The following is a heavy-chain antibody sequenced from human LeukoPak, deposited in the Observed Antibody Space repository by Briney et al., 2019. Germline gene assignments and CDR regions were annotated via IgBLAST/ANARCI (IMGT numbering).Heavy chain of an antibody. Sequence: VKVSCKASGGTFSSYAISWVRQAPGQGLEWMGGIIPIFGTANYAQKFQGRVTITADESTSTAYMELSSLRSEDTAVYYCARDRVYYGSGSYIYWGQGTLVTVSS. D-gene: IGHD3-10*01. J-gene: IGHJ4*02. CDR1: GGTFSSYA. CDR3: ARDRVYYGSGSYIY. V-gene: IGHV1-69*13. CDR2: IIPIFGTA.